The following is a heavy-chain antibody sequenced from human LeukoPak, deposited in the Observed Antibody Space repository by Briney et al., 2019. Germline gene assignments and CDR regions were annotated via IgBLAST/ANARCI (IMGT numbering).Heavy chain of an antibody. V-gene: IGHV4-39*07. D-gene: IGHD3-3*01. Sequence: PSETLSLTCTVSGGSISSSSYYWGWIRQPPGKGLEWIGSIYYSGSTYYNPSLKSRVTISVDTSKNQFSLKLSSVTAADTAVYYCARGEGDFWSGYYIDYWGQGTLVTVSS. CDR1: GGSISSSSYY. CDR3: ARGEGDFWSGYYIDY. J-gene: IGHJ4*02. CDR2: IYYSGST.